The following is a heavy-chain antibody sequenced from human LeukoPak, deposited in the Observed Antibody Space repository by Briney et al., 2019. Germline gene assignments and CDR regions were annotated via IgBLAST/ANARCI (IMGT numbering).Heavy chain of an antibody. CDR1: GYTFTSYG. J-gene: IGHJ4*02. CDR3: ARTTVTTSDGELD. Sequence: ASVKVSCKASGYTFTSYGISWVRQAPGQGLEWMGWISAYNGNTNYAQKFQGRVTITTDESTSTAYMELSSLRSEDTAVYYCARTTVTTSDGELDWGQGTLVTVSS. V-gene: IGHV1-18*01. CDR2: ISAYNGNT. D-gene: IGHD4-11*01.